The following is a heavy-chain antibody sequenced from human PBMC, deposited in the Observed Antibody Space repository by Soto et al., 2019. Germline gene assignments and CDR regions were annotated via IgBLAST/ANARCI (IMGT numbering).Heavy chain of an antibody. CDR2: IWYDGSNK. D-gene: IGHD6-13*01. CDR1: GFTFSSYG. CDR3: ARRYSCSWYFWFDL. J-gene: IGHJ5*02. Sequence: QVQLVESGGGVVQPGRSLRLSCAASGFTFSSYGMHWVRQAPGKGLEWVAVIWYDGSNKYYAYSVKGRFTIYRDNYKNMLYLQMNSLRAEDTAVYYCARRYSCSWYFWFDLWGQGTLVTVSS. V-gene: IGHV3-33*01.